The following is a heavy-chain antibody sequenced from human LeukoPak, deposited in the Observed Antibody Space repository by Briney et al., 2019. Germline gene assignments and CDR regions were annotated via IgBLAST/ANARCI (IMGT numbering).Heavy chain of an antibody. CDR1: GFTFSNAW. J-gene: IGHJ6*02. D-gene: IGHD3-16*01. CDR2: IKSKTDGGTT. Sequence: PGGSLRLSCAASGFTFSNAWMSWVRQAPGKGLEWVGRIKSKTDGGTTDDAAPGKGRFTISRDDSKKTLYLQMNSLKTEDTAVYYCTTDGNRWGPRGVWGQGTTVTVSS. CDR3: TTDGNRWGPRGV. V-gene: IGHV3-15*01.